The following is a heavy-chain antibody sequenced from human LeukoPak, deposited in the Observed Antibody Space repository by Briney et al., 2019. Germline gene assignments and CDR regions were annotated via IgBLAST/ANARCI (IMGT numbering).Heavy chain of an antibody. D-gene: IGHD6-19*01. CDR3: AKYGNSGWVIDN. CDR1: GGSIGSNY. V-gene: IGHV4-59*08. CDR2: IYYTGGT. Sequence: SETLSLTCTVSGGSIGSNYWAWVRQPPGKGLEYIGYIYYTGGTNYNPSLKSRVTISVDTSKNQFSLKLSSVTAADTAVYFCAKYGNSGWVIDNWGQGTLVTVSS. J-gene: IGHJ4*02.